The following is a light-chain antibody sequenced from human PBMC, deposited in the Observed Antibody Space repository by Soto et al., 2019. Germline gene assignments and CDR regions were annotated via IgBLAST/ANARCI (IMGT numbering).Light chain of an antibody. CDR3: QKDYGCPRM. J-gene: IGKJ1*01. Sequence: MQITECSSTLAVSCGDRVTITCQASQGISSYLDWYQQKKGKAPKLLIYAASNLERGVPSRFSGSGFGTDFNFPISRLQSEDLATYFCQKDYGCPRMFGQGTKVDIK. CDR2: AAS. V-gene: IGKV1-33*01. CDR1: QGISSY.